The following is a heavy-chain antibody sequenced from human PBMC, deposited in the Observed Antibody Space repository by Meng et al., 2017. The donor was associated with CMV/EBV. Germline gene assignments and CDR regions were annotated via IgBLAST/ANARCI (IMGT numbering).Heavy chain of an antibody. D-gene: IGHD1-7*01. CDR3: ASKLGVNNYYGMDV. J-gene: IGHJ6*02. CDR1: GGTFSSYA. V-gene: IGHV1-69*10. Sequence: SVKVSCKASGGTFSSYAISWVRQAPGQGLEWMGGIIPILGIANYAQKFQGRVTITADKSTSTAYMELSSLRSEDTAVYYCASKLGVNNYYGMDVWGQGTTVTVSS. CDR2: IIPILGIA.